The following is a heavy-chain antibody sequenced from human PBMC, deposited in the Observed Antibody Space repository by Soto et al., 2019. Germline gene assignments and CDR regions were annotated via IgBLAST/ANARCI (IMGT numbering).Heavy chain of an antibody. J-gene: IGHJ4*02. CDR2: MYHSGSA. CDR3: ARAGGVGAVAVDY. D-gene: IGHD6-19*01. CDR1: GDSISRYY. V-gene: IGHV4-59*12. Sequence: PSETLSLTCTVSGDSISRYYWSWIRQPPGKELEWIGYMYHSGSANYNPSLKSRVTMAVDTSKNQFSLNLNSVTAADTAVYYCARAGGVGAVAVDYWGQGTLVTVSS.